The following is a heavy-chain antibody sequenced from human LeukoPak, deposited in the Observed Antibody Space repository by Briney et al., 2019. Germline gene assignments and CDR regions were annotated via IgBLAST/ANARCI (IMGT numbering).Heavy chain of an antibody. CDR1: GFTFTNYW. D-gene: IGHD6-13*01. V-gene: IGHV3-74*01. CDR3: ARDGSSWSNWLDP. CDR2: INSDGSST. Sequence: GGSLRLSCAASGFTFTNYWMHWVRQAPGKGLVWVSRINSDGSSTSYADSVKGRFTISRDNAKNTLYLQMNSLRAEDTAVYYCARDGSSWSNWLDPWGQGTLVTVSS. J-gene: IGHJ5*02.